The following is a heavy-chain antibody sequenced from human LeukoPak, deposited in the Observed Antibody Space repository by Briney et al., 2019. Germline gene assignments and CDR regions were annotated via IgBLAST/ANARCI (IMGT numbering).Heavy chain of an antibody. V-gene: IGHV1-8*01. CDR1: GYTFTSYD. J-gene: IGHJ5*02. CDR2: MNTNSGNT. CDR3: ARGIAAAGTSDP. D-gene: IGHD6-13*01. Sequence: SVKVSCKASGYTFTSYDINWVRQATGQGLEWMGWMNTNSGNTGYAQKFQGRVTMTRNTSISTAYMELSSLRSEDTAVYYCARGIAAAGTSDPWGQGTLVTVSS.